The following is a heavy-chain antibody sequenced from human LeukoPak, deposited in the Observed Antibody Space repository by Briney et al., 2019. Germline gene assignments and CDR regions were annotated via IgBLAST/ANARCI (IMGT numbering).Heavy chain of an antibody. CDR2: INPSGGST. CDR3: ARGFPVYERGGYRWGIDY. Sequence: GASVNVSCKASGYTFTSYYIHWVRQAPGQGLEWMGIINPSGGSTSYPQKFQDRVTMTRDTSTSTVYMELRSLRSEDTALYYCARGFPVYERGGYRWGIDYWGQGTLVTVSS. J-gene: IGHJ4*02. V-gene: IGHV1-46*01. CDR1: GYTFTSYY. D-gene: IGHD3-22*01.